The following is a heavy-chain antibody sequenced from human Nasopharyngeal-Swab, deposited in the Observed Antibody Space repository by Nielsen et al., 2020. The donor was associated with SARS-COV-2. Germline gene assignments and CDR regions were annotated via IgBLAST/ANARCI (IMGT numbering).Heavy chain of an antibody. V-gene: IGHV1-46*01. Sequence: ASVKVSCKASGFTFTNYYIHWVRQDPGQGLEWMAIINPSGGSPTYAQGFQGRVTMTWDTSTGTVYMEISSLRFDDTAVYYCARDPMMCRSTSCAFDHWGQGTLVTVSS. D-gene: IGHD2-2*01. J-gene: IGHJ4*02. CDR1: GFTFTNYY. CDR2: INPSGGSP. CDR3: ARDPMMCRSTSCAFDH.